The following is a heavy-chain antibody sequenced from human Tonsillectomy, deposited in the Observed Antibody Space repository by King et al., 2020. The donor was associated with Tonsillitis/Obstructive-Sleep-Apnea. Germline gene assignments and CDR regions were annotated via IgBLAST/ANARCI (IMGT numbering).Heavy chain of an antibody. CDR2: ISSSGSAL. CDR1: GLTFCNYD. Sequence: VQLVESGGGLVQPGGSLRLSCAASGLTFCNYDMNSFRQAPGKGLEWLSFISSSGSALSYAHYVKGRFTITRDNADNSLFLQINSLRGEDTAVYYCARAVTMLRGVSNYWGQGTLVTVSS. D-gene: IGHD3-10*01. CDR3: ARAVTMLRGVSNY. V-gene: IGHV3-48*01. J-gene: IGHJ4*02.